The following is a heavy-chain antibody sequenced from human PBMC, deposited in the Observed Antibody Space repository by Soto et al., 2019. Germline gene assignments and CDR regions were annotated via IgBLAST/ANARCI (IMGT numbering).Heavy chain of an antibody. V-gene: IGHV3-23*01. J-gene: IGHJ4*02. CDR3: AKDSNFPAYGDSVY. CDR1: GFTFSSYA. Sequence: GGSLRLSCAASGFTFSSYAMSWVRQAPGKGLEWVSAISGSGGSTYYADSVKGRFTISRDNSKNTLYLKMNSLRAEDTAVYYCAKDSNFPAYGDSVYWGQGTLFTVPS. D-gene: IGHD4-17*01. CDR2: ISGSGGST.